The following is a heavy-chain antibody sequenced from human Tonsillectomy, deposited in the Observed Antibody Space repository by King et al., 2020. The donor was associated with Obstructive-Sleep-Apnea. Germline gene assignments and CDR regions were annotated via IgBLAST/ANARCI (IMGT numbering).Heavy chain of an antibody. Sequence: VQLVESGGGLVQPGGSLRLSCAASGFTFSTYWMTWVRQAPGKGLEWVANIKQDGSEKYYVDSVKGRFTISRGNANNSLYLQMNSLRAEDTAVYYCARGWGLIWFGGGDMDVWGQETTVTVSS. J-gene: IGHJ6*02. D-gene: IGHD3-10*01. CDR2: IKQDGSEK. CDR3: ARGWGLIWFGGGDMDV. V-gene: IGHV3-7*03. CDR1: GFTFSTYW.